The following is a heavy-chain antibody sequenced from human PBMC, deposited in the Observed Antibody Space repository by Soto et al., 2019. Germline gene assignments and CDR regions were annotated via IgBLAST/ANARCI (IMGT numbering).Heavy chain of an antibody. V-gene: IGHV4-30-4*01. CDR3: ATESWSPYGYFDH. J-gene: IGHJ4*02. CDR1: GGSVTSDEDY. Sequence: PSETLSLTCTVSGGSVTSDEDYWTWIRQSPGKGLEWIGYISNSGSTGYNPSLKTRLSMSVDRSKNQFTLRLTSVTAADTAVYFCATESWSPYGYFDHWGQGTQVTVSS. D-gene: IGHD3-10*01. CDR2: ISNSGST.